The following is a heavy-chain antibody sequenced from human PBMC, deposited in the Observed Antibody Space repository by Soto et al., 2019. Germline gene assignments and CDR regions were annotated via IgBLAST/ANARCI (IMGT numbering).Heavy chain of an antibody. J-gene: IGHJ6*02. D-gene: IGHD2-2*01. CDR2: IYTSGST. V-gene: IGHV4-4*07. CDR1: GGPISSYY. Sequence: SETLSLTCTVSGGPISSYYWSWIRQPAGKGLEWIGRIYTSGSTNYNPSLKSRVTMSVDTSKNQFSLKLSSVTAADTAVYYCASTPIRQGYCSSTSCHKGAYYYYGMDVWGQGTTVTVS. CDR3: ASTPIRQGYCSSTSCHKGAYYYYGMDV.